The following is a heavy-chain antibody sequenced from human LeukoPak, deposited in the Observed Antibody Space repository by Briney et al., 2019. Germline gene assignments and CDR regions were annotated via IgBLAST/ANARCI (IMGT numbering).Heavy chain of an antibody. D-gene: IGHD1-1*01. CDR2: ISGDGGAT. CDR3: AKWNSITSYWNYFGMDV. Sequence: GGSLRLSCAAYGFTFRRFAMDWARQAPGKGLEWVSTISGDGGATYYAYFVKGRFTISRDNSKNTLFLHMANLRAEDTAVYYCAKWNSITSYWNYFGMDVWGQGTTVTVSS. CDR1: GFTFRRFA. J-gene: IGHJ6*02. V-gene: IGHV3-23*01.